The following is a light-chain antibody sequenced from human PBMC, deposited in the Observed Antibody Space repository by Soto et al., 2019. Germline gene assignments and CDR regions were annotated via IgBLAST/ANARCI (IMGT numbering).Light chain of an antibody. J-gene: IGKJ3*01. CDR2: AAS. CDR3: QQSYSTPRT. CDR1: QSLSSY. V-gene: IGKV1-39*01. Sequence: DIQMTPSPSSLSASVGDRVTITCRASQSLSSYLNWYQQKPGKAPKLLIYAASSLQSGVPSRFSGSGSGTDFTLTISSLQPEDCATYYCQQSYSTPRTFGPGTKVDIK.